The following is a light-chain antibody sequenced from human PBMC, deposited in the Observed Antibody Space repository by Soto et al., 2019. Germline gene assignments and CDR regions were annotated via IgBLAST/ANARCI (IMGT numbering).Light chain of an antibody. V-gene: IGKV3-15*01. CDR2: GAS. CDR3: QQYNNWPKT. CDR1: QRFSSN. Sequence: ELVRTKSPATLSVSPGEKATLSSRASQRFSSNLAWYQQKPGQAPRLLIYGASTRATGIPARFSGSGSGTEFTLTISSLQSEDFAVYYCQQYNNWPKTFGQGTKVEIK. J-gene: IGKJ1*01.